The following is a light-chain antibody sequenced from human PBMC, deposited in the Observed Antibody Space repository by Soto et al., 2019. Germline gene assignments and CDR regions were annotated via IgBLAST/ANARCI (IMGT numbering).Light chain of an antibody. Sequence: QSALTQPASVSGSPGQSITISCTGTSTDVGGYDRVSWYQQHPGKAPKLLIYDVSTRHSGVSNRFSGSKSGNTASLTISGLQTEDEADYYCTSRATSPTLGVFRGGTKLTVL. V-gene: IGLV2-14*03. CDR2: DVS. CDR1: STDVGGYDR. CDR3: TSRATSPTLGV. J-gene: IGLJ3*02.